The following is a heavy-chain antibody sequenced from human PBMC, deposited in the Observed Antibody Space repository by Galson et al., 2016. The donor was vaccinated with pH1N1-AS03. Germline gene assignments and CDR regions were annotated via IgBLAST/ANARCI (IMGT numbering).Heavy chain of an antibody. J-gene: IGHJ4*02. CDR2: IYWDDDK. Sequence: PALVKPTQTLTLTCSFSGFSLATSGVGVGWIRQPPGKALEWLALIYWDDDKLYNPSLKSRLTVTKDTSKNLVVLTLTDMDPVDTATYFCTRSRYYNTNLYYFDYCGQGTLVTVSS. CDR3: TRSRYYNTNLYYFDY. D-gene: IGHD2/OR15-2a*01. V-gene: IGHV2-5*02. CDR1: GFSLATSGVG.